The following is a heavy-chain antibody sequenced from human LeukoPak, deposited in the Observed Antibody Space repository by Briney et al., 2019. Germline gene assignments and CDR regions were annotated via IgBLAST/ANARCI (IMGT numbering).Heavy chain of an antibody. J-gene: IGHJ4*02. CDR1: GFTFSTYA. D-gene: IGHD1-26*01. CDR3: AKDLSGTYMVDY. V-gene: IGHV3-30-3*01. Sequence: PGGSLRLSCAASGFTFSTYAMHWVRQAPGKGLRWVAMISYHGTNQHYADSVRGRFTISRDNSKNTLYLQMDSLRAEDTAVYYCAKDLSGTYMVDYWGQGTLVTVSS. CDR2: ISYHGTNQ.